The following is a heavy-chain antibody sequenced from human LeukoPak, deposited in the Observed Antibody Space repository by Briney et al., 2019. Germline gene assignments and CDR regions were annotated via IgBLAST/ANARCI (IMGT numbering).Heavy chain of an antibody. Sequence: GGSLRLSCAASGFTFSSYAMSWVRQAPGKGLEWVAVISYDGSNKYYADSVKGRFTISRDNSKNTLYLQMNSLRAEDTAVYYCARLVIINYFDYWGQGTLVTVSS. CDR3: ARLVIINYFDY. V-gene: IGHV3-30*04. CDR1: GFTFSSYA. J-gene: IGHJ4*02. D-gene: IGHD3-9*01. CDR2: ISYDGSNK.